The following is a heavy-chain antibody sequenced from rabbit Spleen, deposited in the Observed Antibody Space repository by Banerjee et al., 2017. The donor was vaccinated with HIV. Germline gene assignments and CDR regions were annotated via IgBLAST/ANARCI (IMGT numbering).Heavy chain of an antibody. CDR3: ARDLTGVIGWNFGW. Sequence: QEQLVESGGDLVKPGASLTLTCTASGFSFSNGYVMCWVRQAPGKGLECIACIYAGSSDSTWYASWAKGRFTISKTSSTTVTLQMTSLTAADTATYFCARDLTGVIGWNFGWWGQGTLVTVS. CDR2: IYAGSSDST. J-gene: IGHJ3*01. CDR1: GFSFSNGYV. D-gene: IGHD4-1*01. V-gene: IGHV1S45*01.